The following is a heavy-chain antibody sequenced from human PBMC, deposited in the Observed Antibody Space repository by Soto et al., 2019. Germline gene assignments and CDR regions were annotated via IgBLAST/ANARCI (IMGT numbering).Heavy chain of an antibody. J-gene: IGHJ5*02. V-gene: IGHV4-39*01. CDR2: IYYSGST. CDR3: ARRRGGYSGYDKNWFDP. Sequence: SETLSLTCTVSGGSISSSSYYWGWIRQPPGKGLEWIGSIYYSGSTYYNPSLKSRVTISVDTSKNQFSLKLSSVTAADTAVYYCARRRGGYSGYDKNWFDPWGQGTLVTVSS. D-gene: IGHD5-12*01. CDR1: GGSISSSSYY.